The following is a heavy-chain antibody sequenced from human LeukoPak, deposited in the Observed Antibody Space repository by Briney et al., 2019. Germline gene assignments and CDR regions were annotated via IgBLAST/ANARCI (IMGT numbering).Heavy chain of an antibody. CDR2: IYPGDSDT. V-gene: IGHV5-51*01. CDR3: VRFGLTSSLDY. J-gene: IGHJ4*02. CDR1: GYRLTNNW. D-gene: IGHD6-13*01. Sequence: RGESLKISCKGSGYRLTNNWIGWVRQVPGKGLEWMGLIYPGDSDTRYSPSFQGQVTFSVDASISTAYLQLSGLRASDTAIYYCVRFGLTSSLDYWGQGTLVTVSS.